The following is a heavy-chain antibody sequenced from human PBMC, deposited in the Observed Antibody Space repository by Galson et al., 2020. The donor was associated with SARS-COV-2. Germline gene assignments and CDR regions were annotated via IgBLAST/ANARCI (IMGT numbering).Heavy chain of an antibody. J-gene: IGHJ4*02. V-gene: IGHV3-23*01. Sequence: GSLRLSCAASGFTFSSYAMSRVRQAPGKGLEWVSAISGSGGSTYYADTVKGRFTIPRDNSKHTLYLQMNSLRAEDTAVYYCAKGGTLSRITIIVELGYWGQGTLVTVSS. CDR1: GFTFSSYA. CDR2: ISGSGGST. CDR3: AKGGTLSRITIIVELGY. D-gene: IGHD3-22*01.